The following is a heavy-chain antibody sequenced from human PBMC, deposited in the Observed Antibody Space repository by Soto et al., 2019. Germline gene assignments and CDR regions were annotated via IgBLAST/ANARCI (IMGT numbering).Heavy chain of an antibody. Sequence: SETLSLTCAVSGGSISGSYYYWVWLRQAPGKGPEWIVSVFYTGFTSYNPSLESRVSVSVDTSKNQFSLKVSGVSAADTAVYYCATSQKGYNWNYFDHWGQGALVTVSS. CDR2: VFYTGFT. J-gene: IGHJ4*02. V-gene: IGHV4-39*01. CDR1: GGSISGSYYY. D-gene: IGHD1-20*01. CDR3: ATSQKGYNWNYFDH.